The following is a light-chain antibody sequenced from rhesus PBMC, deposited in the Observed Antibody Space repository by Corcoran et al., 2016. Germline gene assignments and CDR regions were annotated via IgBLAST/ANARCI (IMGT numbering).Light chain of an antibody. J-gene: IGLJ1*01. CDR1: ISDIGTYDY. CDR2: EVT. CDR3: SSYAGNNIYI. V-gene: IGLV2-32*02. Sequence: QAALTQPRSVSGSPGQSVTIACTGTISDIGTYDYVSWYQQHPGTAPKLMISEVTKRASGVSDRFSGSKSGNTASLTISGLQAEDGSDYYCSSYAGNNIYIVGGGTRLTVL.